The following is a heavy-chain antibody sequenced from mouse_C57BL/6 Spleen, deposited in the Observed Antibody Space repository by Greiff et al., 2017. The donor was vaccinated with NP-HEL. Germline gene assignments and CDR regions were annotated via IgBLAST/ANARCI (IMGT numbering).Heavy chain of an antibody. CDR1: GYAFSSYW. V-gene: IGHV1-80*01. D-gene: IGHD1-1*01. CDR2: LYPGDGDT. CDR3: ARSNYYGSSGGYFDV. Sequence: QVQLQQSGAELVKPGASVKISCKASGYAFSSYWMNWVKQRPGKGLEWIGQLYPGDGDTNYKGKFKGKATLTADKSSSTAYMQLSSLTSEDSAVYFCARSNYYGSSGGYFDVWGTGTTVTVSS. J-gene: IGHJ1*03.